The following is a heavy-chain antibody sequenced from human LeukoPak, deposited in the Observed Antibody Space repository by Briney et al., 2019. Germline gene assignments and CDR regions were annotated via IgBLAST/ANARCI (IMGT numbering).Heavy chain of an antibody. CDR2: ISSSGSTI. V-gene: IGHV3-11*01. CDR3: ARAVTTDLYYFDY. J-gene: IGHJ4*02. D-gene: IGHD4-17*01. Sequence: GGSLRLSCAASGFTFSDYYMSWIRQAPGKGLEWVSYISSSGSTIYYADSVKGRFTTSRDNAKNSLYLQMNSLRAEDTAVYYCARAVTTDLYYFDYWGQGTLVTVSS. CDR1: GFTFSDYY.